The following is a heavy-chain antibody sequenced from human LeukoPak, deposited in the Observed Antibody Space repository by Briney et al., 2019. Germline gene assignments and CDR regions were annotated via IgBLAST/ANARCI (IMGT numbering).Heavy chain of an antibody. CDR3: AKSFGYCSGGSCYHHFDH. Sequence: GGSLRLSCAASGFTFSSYGMHWVRQAPGKGLEWVAVISYDGSNKYYADSVKGRFTISRDNSKNTLYLQMNSLRAEDTAVYYCAKSFGYCSGGSCYHHFDHWGQGTLVTVSS. D-gene: IGHD2-15*01. J-gene: IGHJ4*02. CDR2: ISYDGSNK. CDR1: GFTFSSYG. V-gene: IGHV3-30*18.